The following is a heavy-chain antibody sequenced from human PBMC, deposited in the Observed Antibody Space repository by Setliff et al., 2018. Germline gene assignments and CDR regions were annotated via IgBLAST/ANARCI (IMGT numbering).Heavy chain of an antibody. CDR3: ARESIGRGHWFDP. Sequence: GGSLRLSCAASGFSFTDSAMSWVRQAPGKGLEWVSVISASGGSTYYADSVKGRFTISRDNSKNTLYLQMNSLRAEDTALYYCARESIGRGHWFDPWGQGTLVTVSS. CDR2: ISASGGST. V-gene: IGHV3-23*01. CDR1: GFSFTDSA. J-gene: IGHJ5*02. D-gene: IGHD1-26*01.